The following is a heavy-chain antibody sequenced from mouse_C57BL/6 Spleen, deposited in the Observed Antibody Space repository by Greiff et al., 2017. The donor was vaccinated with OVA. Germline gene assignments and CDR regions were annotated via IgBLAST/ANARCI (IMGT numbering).Heavy chain of an antibody. CDR2: IYPGNSDT. J-gene: IGHJ4*01. D-gene: IGHD1-1*01. CDR3: TGYGSILYAMDY. Sequence: EVMLVESGTVLARPGASVKMSCKTSGYTFTSYWMHWVKQRPGPGLEWIGAIYPGNSDTSYNQKFKGKAKLTAVTSASTAYMELSSLTNEDSAVYYCTGYGSILYAMDYWGQGTSVTVSS. V-gene: IGHV1-5*01. CDR1: GYTFTSYW.